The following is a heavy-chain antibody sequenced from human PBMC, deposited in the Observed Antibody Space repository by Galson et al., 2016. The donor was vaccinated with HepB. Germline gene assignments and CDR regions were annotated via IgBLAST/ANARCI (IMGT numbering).Heavy chain of an antibody. CDR1: RDSVSSNTAA. CDR3: VRDGGYDLDFFDH. Sequence: CAISRDSVSSNTAAWNWIRQSPSGGFEWPGRTYYRSKWYNDYAPSVKRRITVKPDISKNQFSLQLKSVTPEDTAVYYCVRDGGYDLDFFDHWGQGTLVTVSS. D-gene: IGHD5-12*01. J-gene: IGHJ4*02. CDR2: TYYRSKWYN. V-gene: IGHV6-1*01.